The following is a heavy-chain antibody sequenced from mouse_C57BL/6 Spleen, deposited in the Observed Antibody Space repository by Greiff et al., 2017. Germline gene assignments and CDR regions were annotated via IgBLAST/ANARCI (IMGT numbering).Heavy chain of an antibody. J-gene: IGHJ3*01. CDR2: IDPETGGT. CDR3: TRGGKYYGNAGFAY. Sequence: QVQLKQSGAELVRPGASVTLSCKASGYTFTDYEMHWVKQTPVHGLEWIGAIDPETGGTAYNQKFKGKAILTADKSSSTAYMELRSLTSEDSAVYYCTRGGKYYGNAGFAYWGQGTLVTVSA. D-gene: IGHD2-1*01. V-gene: IGHV1-15*01. CDR1: GYTFTDYE.